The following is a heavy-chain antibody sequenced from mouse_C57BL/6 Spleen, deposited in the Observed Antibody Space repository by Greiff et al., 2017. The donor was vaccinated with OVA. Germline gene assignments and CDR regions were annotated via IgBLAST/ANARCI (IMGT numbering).Heavy chain of an antibody. CDR3: ARENY. CDR2: ISSGSSTI. V-gene: IGHV5-17*01. J-gene: IGHJ4*01. Sequence: EVKLMESGGGLVKPGGSLKLSCAASGFTFSSYGMHWVRQAPEKGLEWVAYISSGSSTIYYADTVKGRFTISRDNAKDTLFLQMTSLRSEDTAMYYCARENYWGQGTSVTVSS. CDR1: GFTFSSYG.